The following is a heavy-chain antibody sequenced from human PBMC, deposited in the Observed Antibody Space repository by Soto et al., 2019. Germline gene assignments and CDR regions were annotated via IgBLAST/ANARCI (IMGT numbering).Heavy chain of an antibody. CDR2: INHRGRA. CDR3: ARVSCSSASCYNMRDY. V-gene: IGHV4-34*01. Sequence: QVQLQQWGAGLLKPSETLSLTCAVYGGSLSGYYWTWIRQPPGKGLEWIGEINHRGRANYNPSLKSRVTMSVDTSKNQFSLKVTSVTAADTAVYYCARVSCSSASCYNMRDYWGQGTLVTVSS. D-gene: IGHD2-2*02. J-gene: IGHJ4*02. CDR1: GGSLSGYY.